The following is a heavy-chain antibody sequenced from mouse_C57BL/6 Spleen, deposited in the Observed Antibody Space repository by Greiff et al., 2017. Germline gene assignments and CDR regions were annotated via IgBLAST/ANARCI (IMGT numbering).Heavy chain of an antibody. V-gene: IGHV1-50*01. CDR3: ARSGPFAY. CDR2: IDPSDSYT. CDR1: GYTFTSYW. J-gene: IGHJ3*01. Sequence: QVQLQQPGAELVKPGASVKLSCKASGYTFTSYWMQWVKQRPGQGLEWIGEIDPSDSYTNYNQKFKGKATLTVDTSSSTAYMQLSSLTSEDPAVYYCARSGPFAYWGQGTLVTVSA.